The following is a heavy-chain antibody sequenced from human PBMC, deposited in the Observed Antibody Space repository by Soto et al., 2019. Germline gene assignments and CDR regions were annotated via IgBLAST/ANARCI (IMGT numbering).Heavy chain of an antibody. J-gene: IGHJ5*02. CDR1: GFTFSSYA. CDR3: VKDPWGVNRRFDP. V-gene: IGHV3-64D*06. Sequence: EVQLVESGGGLVQPGGSLRLSCSASGFTFSSYAMHWVRQAPGKGLEYVSAISSNGGSTYYADSVKGRFTIARDNSKNTLYLQMSSLRAEDTAVYYCVKDPWGVNRRFDPWGQGTLVTVSS. D-gene: IGHD3-10*01. CDR2: ISSNGGST.